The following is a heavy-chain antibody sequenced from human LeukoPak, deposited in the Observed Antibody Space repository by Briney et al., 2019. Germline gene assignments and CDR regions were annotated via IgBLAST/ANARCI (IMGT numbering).Heavy chain of an antibody. CDR3: ARVATGSYDWFDP. CDR1: GFTLSGYW. D-gene: IGHD3-10*01. J-gene: IGHJ5*02. V-gene: IGHV3-74*01. Sequence: GSLRLSCAASGFTLSGYWMHWVRQAPGKGLAWVSRINSDGSTTSYADSVKGRFTISRDNAKNTLYLQMNSLRAEDTTVYFCARVATGSYDWFDPWGQRTLVTVSS. CDR2: INSDGSTT.